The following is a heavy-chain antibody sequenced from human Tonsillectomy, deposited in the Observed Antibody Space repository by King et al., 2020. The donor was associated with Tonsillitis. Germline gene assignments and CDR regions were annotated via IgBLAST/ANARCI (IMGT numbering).Heavy chain of an antibody. Sequence: HVTISADKSISTAYLQWSSLKASDTAMYYCARGSVVVGDAFDIWGQGTMVTVSS. D-gene: IGHD2-15*01. CDR3: ARGSVVVGDAFDI. J-gene: IGHJ3*02. V-gene: IGHV5-10-1*01.